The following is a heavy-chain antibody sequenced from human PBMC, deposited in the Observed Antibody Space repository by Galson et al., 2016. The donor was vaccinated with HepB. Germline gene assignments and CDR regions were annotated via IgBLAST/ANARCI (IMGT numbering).Heavy chain of an antibody. Sequence: SLRLSCAASGFTFSTYWMAWVRQVPGKGLEWVANIKHDGSEKYYGDSVKGRFTISRDNAEKSLYLQMNYLRAEDTAVYYCAREIPFGAYRDSSCCLDYWGQGTLLTVAS. CDR1: GFTFSTYW. D-gene: IGHD3-22*01. CDR3: AREIPFGAYRDSSCCLDY. CDR2: IKHDGSEK. J-gene: IGHJ4*02. V-gene: IGHV3-7*01.